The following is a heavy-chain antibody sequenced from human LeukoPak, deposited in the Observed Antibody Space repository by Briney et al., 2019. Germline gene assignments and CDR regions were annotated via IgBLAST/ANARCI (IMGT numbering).Heavy chain of an antibody. CDR2: IYTSGTT. CDR3: ARWSGSVTARNYYYYMDV. D-gene: IGHD6-6*01. Sequence: PSQTLSLTCTVSGGSVRRGNYYWTWIRQPAGSGLEWIGRIYTSGTTDYNPSLRTRVTISVDASRNQFSLNLSSVTAADTAVYYCARWSGSVTARNYYYYMDVWGEGTTVTVSS. J-gene: IGHJ6*03. V-gene: IGHV4-61*02. CDR1: GGSVRRGNYY.